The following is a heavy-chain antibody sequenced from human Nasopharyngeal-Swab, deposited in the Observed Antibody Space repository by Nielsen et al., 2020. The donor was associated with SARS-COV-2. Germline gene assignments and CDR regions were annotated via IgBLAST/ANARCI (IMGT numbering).Heavy chain of an antibody. D-gene: IGHD3-3*01. J-gene: IGHJ6*04. CDR1: GFTFSSYA. CDR2: SSGSGGST. Sequence: GESLKISCAASGFTFSSYAMSWVRQAPGKGLEWVSASSGSGGSTYYADSVKGRFTITRDNSKNTLYLQMNSLRAEDTAVYYCAKESSITIFGVVASDVWGKGTTVTVSS. V-gene: IGHV3-23*01. CDR3: AKESSITIFGVVASDV.